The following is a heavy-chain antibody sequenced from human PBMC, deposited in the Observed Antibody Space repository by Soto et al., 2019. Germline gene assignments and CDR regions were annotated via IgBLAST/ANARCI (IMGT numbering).Heavy chain of an antibody. D-gene: IGHD6-6*01. CDR2: IKQDGSEK. CDR1: GFIFENFG. Sequence: PVGSLRLSCAASGFIFENFGMSWVRQAPGKGLEWVANIKQDGSEKYYVDSVKGRFTISRDNAKNSLYLQMNSLRAEDTAVYYCARGGKQLARAFDIWGQGTMVTVSS. CDR3: ARGGKQLARAFDI. V-gene: IGHV3-7*01. J-gene: IGHJ3*02.